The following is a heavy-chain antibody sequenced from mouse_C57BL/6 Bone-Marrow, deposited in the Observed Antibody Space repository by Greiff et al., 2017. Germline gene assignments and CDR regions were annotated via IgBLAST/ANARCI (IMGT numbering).Heavy chain of an antibody. D-gene: IGHD1-1*01. J-gene: IGHJ2*01. Sequence: QVQLQQSGPGLVQPSQSLSITCTVSGFSLTSYGVHWVRQSPGKGLEWLGVIWRGGSTDYNAAFMSRLSITKDNSKSQVFFKMNSLQADDTAIYYCAKNYYGSSIPYYFDYWGQGTTLTVSS. CDR1: GFSLTSYG. CDR2: IWRGGST. V-gene: IGHV2-5*01. CDR3: AKNYYGSSIPYYFDY.